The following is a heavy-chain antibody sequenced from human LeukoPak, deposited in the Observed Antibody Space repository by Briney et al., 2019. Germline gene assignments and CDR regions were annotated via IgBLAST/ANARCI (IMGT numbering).Heavy chain of an antibody. J-gene: IGHJ4*02. Sequence: ASVKVSCKASGGTFSSYAISWVRQAPGQGLEWMGGIIPIFGTANYAQKFQGRVTITADESTSTAYMELSSLRSEDTAVYYCARDRRYFDWLLDYWGQGTLVTVSS. D-gene: IGHD3-9*01. CDR1: GGTFSSYA. CDR3: ARDRRYFDWLLDY. CDR2: IIPIFGTA. V-gene: IGHV1-69*13.